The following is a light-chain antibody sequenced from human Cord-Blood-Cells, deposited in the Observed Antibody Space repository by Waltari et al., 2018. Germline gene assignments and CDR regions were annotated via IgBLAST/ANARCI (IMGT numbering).Light chain of an antibody. CDR2: EVS. V-gene: IGLV2-8*01. CDR1: SSDVGGYNY. J-gene: IGLJ1*01. CDR3: SSYAGSNNLA. Sequence: QSALTQPPSASGSPGQSVTISCTGTSSDVGGYNYVSWYQQHPGKAPRLRIYEVSNRTAGVPDRFSGSKYANPASLTVSGLQAEDEADYYFSSYAGSNNLAFGTGTKVTVL.